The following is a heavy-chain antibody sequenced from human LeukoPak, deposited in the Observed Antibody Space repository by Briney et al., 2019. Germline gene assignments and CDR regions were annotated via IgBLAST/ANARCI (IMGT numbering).Heavy chain of an antibody. Sequence: SQTLSLTCAISGDSVSSKTATWNWIRQSPSRDLEWLGRTYFRSKWYYDYAMSVKGRVSISPDTSKNHFSLHLDSVTPEDTAVYYCARDHWYDILSFDYWGQGTVVTVSS. D-gene: IGHD1-14*01. V-gene: IGHV6-1*01. CDR2: TYFRSKWYY. J-gene: IGHJ4*02. CDR3: ARDHWYDILSFDY. CDR1: GDSVSSKTAT.